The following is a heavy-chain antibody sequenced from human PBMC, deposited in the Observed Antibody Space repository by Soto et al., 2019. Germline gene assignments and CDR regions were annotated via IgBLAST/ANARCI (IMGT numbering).Heavy chain of an antibody. J-gene: IGHJ4*02. D-gene: IGHD2-2*01. Sequence: QVQLQESGPGLVEPSQTLSLTCTVSGGSISSSAYYWSWVRQHPGKGLEWIGYIYSSGSSYYNPSLKSRLTIAGPTSKNQFSLKLSSVTAADPAVYYCARASTVPHDYWGQGTLVTVSS. CDR3: ARASTVPHDY. CDR2: IYSSGSS. CDR1: GGSISSSAYY. V-gene: IGHV4-31*03.